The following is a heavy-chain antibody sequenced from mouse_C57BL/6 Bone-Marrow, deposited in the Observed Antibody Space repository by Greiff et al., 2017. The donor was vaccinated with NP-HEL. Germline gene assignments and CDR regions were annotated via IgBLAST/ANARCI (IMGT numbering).Heavy chain of an antibody. J-gene: IGHJ4*01. D-gene: IGHD2-5*01. V-gene: IGHV1-74*01. CDR3: AIFSYYSNYPYAMDY. Sequence: QVQLQQPGAELVKPGASVKVSCKASGYTFTSYWMHWVKQRPGQGLEWIGRIHPSDSDTNYNQKFKGKATLTVDKSSSTAYMQLSSLTSEDSAVYYFAIFSYYSNYPYAMDYWGQGTSVTVSS. CDR1: GYTFTSYW. CDR2: IHPSDSDT.